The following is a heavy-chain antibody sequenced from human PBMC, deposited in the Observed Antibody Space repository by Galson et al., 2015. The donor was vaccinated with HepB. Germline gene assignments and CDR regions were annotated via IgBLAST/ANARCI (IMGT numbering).Heavy chain of an antibody. D-gene: IGHD5-24*01. J-gene: IGHJ3*02. V-gene: IGHV3-7*03. CDR1: GLTFSSYW. CDR2: IKQDGSEK. Sequence: SLRLSCAASGLTFSSYWMSWVRQAPGKGLEWVANIKQDGSEKYYVDSVKGRFTISRDNAKNSLYLQMNSLRAEDTAVYYCASWSPWRAFDIWGQGTMVTVSS. CDR3: ASWSPWRAFDI.